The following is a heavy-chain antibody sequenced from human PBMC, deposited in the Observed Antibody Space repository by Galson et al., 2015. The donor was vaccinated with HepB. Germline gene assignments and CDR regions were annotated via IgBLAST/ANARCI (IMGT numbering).Heavy chain of an antibody. CDR1: GYTFSSYA. J-gene: IGHJ4*02. V-gene: IGHV7-4-1*02. D-gene: IGHD2-21*02. CDR2: INTNTGNP. Sequence: SVTVSCKASGYTFSSYAMNWVRQAPGQGLEWMGWINTNTGNPTYAQGFTGRFVFSLDTPVTTAYLQISSLKPEDTAVYYCVRDPYCGGDCYSPRWDYWGQGTLVTVSS. CDR3: VRDPYCGGDCYSPRWDY.